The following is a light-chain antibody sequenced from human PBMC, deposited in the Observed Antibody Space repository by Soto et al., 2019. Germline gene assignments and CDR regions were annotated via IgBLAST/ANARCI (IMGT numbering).Light chain of an antibody. CDR1: QSISSSY. CDR3: QQYGSSPWT. J-gene: IGKJ1*01. CDR2: GAS. Sequence: EIVLTQSPGTLSLSPGERATLSCRASQSISSSYLAWYQQKPGQAPRLLIYGASGRATGIPDRFSGSGSGTDFTLSISRLEPEDFAVYYWQQYGSSPWTFGQGTKVEIK. V-gene: IGKV3-20*01.